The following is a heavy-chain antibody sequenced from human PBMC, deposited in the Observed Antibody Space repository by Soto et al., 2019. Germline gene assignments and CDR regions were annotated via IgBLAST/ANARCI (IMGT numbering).Heavy chain of an antibody. CDR3: ARGMTTVTTFDY. V-gene: IGHV4-30-2*01. J-gene: IGHJ4*02. Sequence: QLQLQESGSGLVKPSQTLSLTCAVSGGSISSGGYSCNWIRQPPGKGLEWVGYTYHSGSTYYNPSLRTRVTISVDRSKTQFSLTLSSVTAADMAVYYCARGMTTVTTFDYWGQGTLVTVYS. CDR2: TYHSGST. D-gene: IGHD4-17*01. CDR1: GGSISSGGYS.